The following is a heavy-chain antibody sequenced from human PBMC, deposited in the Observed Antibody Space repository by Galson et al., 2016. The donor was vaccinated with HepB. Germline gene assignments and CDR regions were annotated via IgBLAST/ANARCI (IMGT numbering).Heavy chain of an antibody. CDR1: GFTVRSNY. J-gene: IGHJ6*02. Sequence: SLRLSCAASGFTVRSNYMHWVRQAPGKGLEWVSVIHSGGTTYYAASVMGRFSISRDNSKNTMDLQMSGLRAEDTAVYYCAGSLGSTTNYGIDVWGQGTTVTVS. CDR3: AGSLGSTTNYGIDV. D-gene: IGHD1-26*01. CDR2: IHSGGTT. V-gene: IGHV3-53*01.